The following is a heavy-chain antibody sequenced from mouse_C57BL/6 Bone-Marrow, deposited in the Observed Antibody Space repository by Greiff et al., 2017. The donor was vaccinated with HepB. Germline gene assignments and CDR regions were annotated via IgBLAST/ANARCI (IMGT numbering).Heavy chain of an antibody. Sequence: VQLQQSGAELVKPGASVKLSCKASGYTFTSYWMHWVKQRPGQGLEWIGMIHPNSGSTNYNEKFKSKATLTVDKSSSTAYMQLSSLTSEDSAVYYCARSAQLLRSPWFAYWGQGTLVTVSA. CDR1: GYTFTSYW. D-gene: IGHD1-1*01. CDR3: ARSAQLLRSPWFAY. J-gene: IGHJ3*01. CDR2: IHPNSGST. V-gene: IGHV1-64*01.